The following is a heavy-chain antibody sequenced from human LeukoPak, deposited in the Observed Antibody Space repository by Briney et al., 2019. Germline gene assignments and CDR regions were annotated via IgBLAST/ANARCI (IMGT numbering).Heavy chain of an antibody. J-gene: IGHJ3*02. V-gene: IGHV4-59*01. CDR3: ARVQPGYGDYVRGAFDI. CDR2: IYYSGST. D-gene: IGHD4-17*01. CDR1: GGSISSYY. Sequence: PLETLSLTCTVSGGSISSYYWSWIRQPPGKGLEWIGYIYYSGSTNYNPSLRSRVTISVDTSKNQFSLKLSSVTAADTAVYYCARVQPGYGDYVRGAFDIWGQGTMVTVSS.